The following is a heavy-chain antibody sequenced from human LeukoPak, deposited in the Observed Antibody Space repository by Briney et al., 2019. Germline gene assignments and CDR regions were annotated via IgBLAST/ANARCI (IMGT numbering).Heavy chain of an antibody. V-gene: IGHV3-74*01. CDR3: SRDETATGKLFQH. CDR1: GFTFSNSW. CDR2: IHSDGSTA. Sequence: GGSLRLSCTASGFTFSNSWMHWVRQAPGKGLVWVSRIHSDGSTATYADSVKGRFTISRDNAKSTLHLQMNSLRAEDTAVYYCSRDETATGKLFQHWGQGTLVTVSS. J-gene: IGHJ1*01. D-gene: IGHD3-9*01.